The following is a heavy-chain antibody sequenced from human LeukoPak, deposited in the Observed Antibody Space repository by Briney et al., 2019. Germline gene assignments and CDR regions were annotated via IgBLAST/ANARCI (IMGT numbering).Heavy chain of an antibody. V-gene: IGHV5-51*01. J-gene: IGHJ3*02. CDR2: INPADSDT. CDR3: ARRRSSTSDAVDI. Sequence: GESLKISCKGSGYIFTHYWIGWVRQMPGKGLEWMGIINPADSDTRYSPSFQGQVLISADKSISTAYLHWGSLKASDTAMYLCARRRSSTSDAVDIWGQGTMVTVS. CDR1: GYIFTHYW.